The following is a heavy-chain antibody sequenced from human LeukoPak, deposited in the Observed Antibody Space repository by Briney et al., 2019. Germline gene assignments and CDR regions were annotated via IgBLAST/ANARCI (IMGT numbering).Heavy chain of an antibody. CDR1: GFTFSDYY. V-gene: IGHV3-11*04. CDR3: ARQRQAIYYYYYMDV. CDR2: ISSSGSTI. Sequence: PGGSLRLSCAASGFTFSDYYMSWIRQAPGKGLEWVSYISSSGSTIYYADSVKGRFTISRDNAKNSLYLQMNSLRAEDTAVYYCARQRQAIYYYYYMDVWGKGTTVTVSS. J-gene: IGHJ6*03.